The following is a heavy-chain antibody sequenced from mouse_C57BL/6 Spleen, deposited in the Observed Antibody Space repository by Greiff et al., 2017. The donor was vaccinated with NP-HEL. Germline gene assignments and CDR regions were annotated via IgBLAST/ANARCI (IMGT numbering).Heavy chain of an antibody. D-gene: IGHD1-1*01. CDR3: TRDGRYYYGSSYVNYAMDY. Sequence: EVQLVESGEGLVKPGGSLKLSCAASGFTFSSYAMSWVRQTPEKRLEWVAYISSGGDYIYYADTVKGRFTISRDNARNTLYLQMSSLKSEDTAMYYCTRDGRYYYGSSYVNYAMDYWGQGTSVTVSS. J-gene: IGHJ4*01. CDR1: GFTFSSYA. V-gene: IGHV5-9-1*02. CDR2: ISSGGDYI.